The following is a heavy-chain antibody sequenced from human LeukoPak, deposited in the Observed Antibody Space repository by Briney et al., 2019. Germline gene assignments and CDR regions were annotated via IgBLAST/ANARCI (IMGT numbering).Heavy chain of an antibody. D-gene: IGHD3-16*02. J-gene: IGHJ4*02. CDR3: VTDDYVWGSYRSIDY. CDR1: GYTLTELS. Sequence: ASVKVSCKVSGYTLTELSMHWGRQAPGKGLEWMGGFDPEDGETIYAQKFQGRVTMTEDTSTDTAYMELSSLRSEDTAVYYCVTDDYVWGSYRSIDYWGQGTLVTVSS. V-gene: IGHV1-24*01. CDR2: FDPEDGET.